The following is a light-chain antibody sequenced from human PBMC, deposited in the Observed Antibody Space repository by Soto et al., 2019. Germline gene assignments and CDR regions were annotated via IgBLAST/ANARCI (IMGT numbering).Light chain of an antibody. CDR1: SSNIGSND. Sequence: QSALTQPPSVSAAPGQKVTISCSGNSSNIGSNDVSWYQQLPGKAPKLLIYENSQRPSGIPDRFSGSKSGTSATLGITGLQTGVYADYYCATWDSSLIALSGTGTNLNVL. CDR2: ENS. V-gene: IGLV1-51*02. J-gene: IGLJ1*01. CDR3: ATWDSSLIAL.